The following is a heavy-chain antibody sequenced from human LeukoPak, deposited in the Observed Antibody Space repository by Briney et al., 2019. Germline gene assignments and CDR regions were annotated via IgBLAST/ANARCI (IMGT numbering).Heavy chain of an antibody. CDR2: ISGSGAST. J-gene: IGHJ4*02. CDR1: GFPFSSYA. D-gene: IGHD2-2*02. Sequence: GGSLRLSCAASGFPFSSYAMNWVRQAPGKGLEWVSAISGSGASTYYADSVKDRFTLSRDDSKNTLYLQMNSLRAEDTAVYYCAKSRSSSSTSCYNYWGQGTLVTASS. CDR3: AKSRSSSSTSCYNY. V-gene: IGHV3-23*01.